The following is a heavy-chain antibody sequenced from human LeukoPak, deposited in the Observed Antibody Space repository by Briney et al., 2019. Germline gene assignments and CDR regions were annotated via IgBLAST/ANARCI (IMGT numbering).Heavy chain of an antibody. V-gene: IGHV3-23*01. CDR3: AKPYDGYTSFDY. CDR2: ISSSGRNT. Sequence: GGSLRLSCTASGFTFSAYAMGWVRQAPGKGLEWVSGISSSGRNTYYADPVKGRFTISRDNSKNTLYPQMNSLRAEDTAVYYCAKPYDGYTSFDYWGHGALLTVSS. CDR1: GFTFSAYA. J-gene: IGHJ4*01. D-gene: IGHD5-18*01.